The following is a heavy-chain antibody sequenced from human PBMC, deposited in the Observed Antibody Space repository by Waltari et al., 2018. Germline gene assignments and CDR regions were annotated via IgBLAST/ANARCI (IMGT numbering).Heavy chain of an antibody. J-gene: IGHJ6*03. Sequence: QVQLVQSGAEVKKPGSSVKVSCKASGGTFSSYAISWVRQAPGQGLEWMGGIIPILGIANYAQKFQGRVTITADESTSTAYMELSSLRSEDTAVYYCARDRYCSSTSCYASGIWDYYYYMDVWGKGTTVTVSS. CDR2: IIPILGIA. D-gene: IGHD2-2*01. V-gene: IGHV1-69*04. CDR1: GGTFSSYA. CDR3: ARDRYCSSTSCYASGIWDYYYYMDV.